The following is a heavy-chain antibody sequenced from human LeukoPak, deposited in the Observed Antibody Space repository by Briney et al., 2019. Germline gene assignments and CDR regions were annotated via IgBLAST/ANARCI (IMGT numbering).Heavy chain of an antibody. CDR1: GGSIGSYY. V-gene: IGHV4-4*07. CDR3: ARAGYSSSWPLVDY. D-gene: IGHD6-13*01. CDR2: IYTSGST. J-gene: IGHJ4*02. Sequence: SETLSLTCTVSGGSIGSYYWSWIRQPAGKGLEWIGRIYTSGSTNYNPSLKSRVTMSVDTSKNQFSLKLSSVTAADTAVYYCARAGYSSSWPLVDYWGQGTLVTVSS.